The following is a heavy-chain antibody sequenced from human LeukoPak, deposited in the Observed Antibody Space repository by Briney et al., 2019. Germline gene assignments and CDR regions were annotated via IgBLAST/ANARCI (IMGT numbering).Heavy chain of an antibody. V-gene: IGHV3-23*01. CDR2: ISGTGGRT. CDR3: AKRSGQQLVLFAIDY. D-gene: IGHD6-13*01. J-gene: IGHJ4*02. CDR1: GFTFSSYA. Sequence: QTGGSLRLSCAASGFTFSSYAMSWVRQAPGKGLEWVSAISGTGGRTYYADSVKGRFTISRDNSKNTLYLQMNSLRAEDTAVYYCAKRSGQQLVLFAIDYWGQGTLVTVSS.